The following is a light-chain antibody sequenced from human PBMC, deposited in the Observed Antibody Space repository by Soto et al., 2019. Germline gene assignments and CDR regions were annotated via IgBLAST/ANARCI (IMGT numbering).Light chain of an antibody. V-gene: IGLV2-8*01. CDR3: SSYAGSKTV. CDR2: EVS. CDR1: SSDVGGYIY. Sequence: QLVLTQPPSASGSPGQSVTISCTGTSSDVGGYIYVSWYQQHPGKVPKLMVYEVSKRPSGVPDRFSGSKSGNTASLTISGLQADDEADYYCSSYAGSKTVFGTGTKLTVL. J-gene: IGLJ1*01.